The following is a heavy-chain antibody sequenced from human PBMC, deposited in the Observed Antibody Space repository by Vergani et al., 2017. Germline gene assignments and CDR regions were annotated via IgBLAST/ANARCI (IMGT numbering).Heavy chain of an antibody. Sequence: QVQLQESGPGLVEPSETLSLTCAVSGYSIRNGYYWGWIRQPPGKGLEWIGSIYHSGSTHYNPSLKSRVTISVDTSKNEFSLKVTSVTAADTAVYYCTRQPQEGASGPPSVATWGQGISVIVSS. D-gene: IGHD5-12*01. J-gene: IGHJ4*02. CDR3: TRQPQEGASGPPSVAT. CDR1: GYSIRNGYY. V-gene: IGHV4-38-2*01. CDR2: IYHSGST.